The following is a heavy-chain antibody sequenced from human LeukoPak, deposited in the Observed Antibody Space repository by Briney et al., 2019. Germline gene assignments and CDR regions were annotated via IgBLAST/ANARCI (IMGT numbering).Heavy chain of an antibody. CDR1: GGSISSSNW. CDR3: ASGDYDYFDY. D-gene: IGHD4-17*01. V-gene: IGHV4-4*02. J-gene: IGHJ4*02. CDR2: IYHSGST. Sequence: PSGTLSLTCAVSGGSISSSNWWSWVRQPPGKGLEWIGEIYHSGSTNYNPSLKSRVSILIDKSKNQFSLKLSSVTAADTAVYYCASGDYDYFDYWGLGTLVTVSS.